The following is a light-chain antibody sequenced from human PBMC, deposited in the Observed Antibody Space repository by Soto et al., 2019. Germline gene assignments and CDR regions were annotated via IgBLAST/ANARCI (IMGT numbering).Light chain of an antibody. V-gene: IGLV2-23*01. CDR2: EGS. Sequence: QSALTQPASVSGSPGQSITISCTGTSSDVGSDNLVSWYQQHPGKAPKLMIYEGSKRPSGVSNRFSGSKSGNTASLTISGLLAGDEADYYCCSYAGSNTAIFGGGSKVTVL. J-gene: IGLJ2*01. CDR1: SSDVGSDNL. CDR3: CSYAGSNTAI.